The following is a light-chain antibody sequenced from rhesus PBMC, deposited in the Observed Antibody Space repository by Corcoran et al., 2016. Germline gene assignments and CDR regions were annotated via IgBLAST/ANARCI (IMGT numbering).Light chain of an antibody. CDR3: QQGYNYPLT. CDR1: QSLSNF. Sequence: DIQMTQSPSSLSASVGDRVTITCQVSQSLSNFVNWYQQKPGTTPKLLIYRASSLKSGIPSRLSGSGSGTDFTLTISSLQPEDFATYYCQQGYNYPLTFGGGTKVELK. V-gene: IGKV1S9*01. CDR2: RAS. J-gene: IGKJ4*01.